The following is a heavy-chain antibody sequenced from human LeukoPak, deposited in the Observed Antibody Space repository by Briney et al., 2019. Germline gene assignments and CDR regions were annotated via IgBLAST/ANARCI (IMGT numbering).Heavy chain of an antibody. CDR2: IKQDGSGK. CDR1: GFTFSSYW. CDR3: ARGRSIAVAADAFDI. D-gene: IGHD6-19*01. Sequence: GGSLRLSCAASGFTFSSYWMSWVRQAPGKGLEWVANIKQDGSGKYYVDSVKGRFTISRDNAKNSLYLQMNSLRAEDTAVYYCARGRSIAVAADAFDIWGQGTMVTVSS. V-gene: IGHV3-7*01. J-gene: IGHJ3*02.